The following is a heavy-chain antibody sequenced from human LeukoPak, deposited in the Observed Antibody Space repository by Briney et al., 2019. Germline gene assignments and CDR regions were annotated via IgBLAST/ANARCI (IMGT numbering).Heavy chain of an antibody. CDR2: IYTSGST. J-gene: IGHJ4*02. Sequence: SETLSLTCTVSGGSISSYYWSWIRQPPGKGLEWTGYIYTSGSTNYNPSLKSRVTISVDTSKNQFSLKLSSVTAADTAVYYCARVVGATYYFDYWGQGTLVTVSS. D-gene: IGHD1-26*01. CDR3: ARVVGATYYFDY. V-gene: IGHV4-4*09. CDR1: GGSISSYY.